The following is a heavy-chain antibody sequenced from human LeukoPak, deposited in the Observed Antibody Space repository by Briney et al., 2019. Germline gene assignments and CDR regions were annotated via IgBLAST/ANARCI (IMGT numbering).Heavy chain of an antibody. CDR1: GYTFTSYG. J-gene: IGHJ4*02. Sequence: SVKVSCKASGYTFTSYGISWVRQAPGQGLEWMGGIIPIFGTANYAQKFQGRVTITADKSTSTAYMELSSLRSEDTAVYYCARDPIYYYDSSGYWGQGTLVTVSS. D-gene: IGHD3-22*01. V-gene: IGHV1-69*06. CDR2: IIPIFGTA. CDR3: ARDPIYYYDSSGY.